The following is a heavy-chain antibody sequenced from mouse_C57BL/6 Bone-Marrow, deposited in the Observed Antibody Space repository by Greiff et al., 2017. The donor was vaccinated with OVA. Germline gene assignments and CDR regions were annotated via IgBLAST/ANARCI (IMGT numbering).Heavy chain of an antibody. CDR3: ARGGYYGSSYYFDD. CDR1: GYTFTSYW. D-gene: IGHD1-1*01. J-gene: IGHJ2*01. CDR2: IHPNSGST. V-gene: IGHV1-64*01. Sequence: QVQLQQPGAELVKPGASVKLSCKASGYTFTSYWMHWVKQRPGQGLEWIGMIHPNSGSTNYNEKFKSKATLTVDKSSSTAYMQLSSLTSEDSAVYYCARGGYYGSSYYFDDWGQGTTLTVSS.